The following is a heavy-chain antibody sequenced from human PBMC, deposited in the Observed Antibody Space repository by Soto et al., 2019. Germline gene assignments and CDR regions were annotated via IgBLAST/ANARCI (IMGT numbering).Heavy chain of an antibody. J-gene: IGHJ4*02. CDR3: ARGILYSNSQWLAAAAGYFDY. CDR2: IYYSGST. V-gene: IGHV4-39*01. Sequence: SETLSLTCTVSGGSISSSSYYWGWIRQPPGKGLEWIGSIYYSGSTYYNPSLKSRVTISVDTSKNQFSLKLSSVTAADTAVYYCARGILYSNSQWLAAAAGYFDYWGQGTLVTVSS. CDR1: GGSISSSSYY. D-gene: IGHD6-13*01.